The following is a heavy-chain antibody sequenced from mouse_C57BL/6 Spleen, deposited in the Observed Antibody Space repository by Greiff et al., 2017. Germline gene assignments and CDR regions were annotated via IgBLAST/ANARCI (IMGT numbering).Heavy chain of an antibody. CDR2: IYPGDGDT. CDR1: GYAFSSSW. CDR3: ATMGNWFAY. D-gene: IGHD2-1*01. J-gene: IGHJ3*01. Sequence: VQLQQSGPELVKPGASVKISCKASGYAFSSSWMNWVKQRPGKGLEWIGRIYPGDGDTNYNGKFKGKATLTAEKSSSTAYMQLSSLTSEDSAVYFCATMGNWFAYWGQGTLVTVSA. V-gene: IGHV1-82*01.